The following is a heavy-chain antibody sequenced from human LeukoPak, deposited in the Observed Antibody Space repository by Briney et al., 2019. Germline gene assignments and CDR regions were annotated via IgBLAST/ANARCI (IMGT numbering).Heavy chain of an antibody. Sequence: ASVKVSCKTSGYIFTSYYMHWVRQAPGQGLEWMGIINPSGGSTSYAQKFQGRVTMTRDMSTSTVYMELSSLRSEDTAVYYCAREPLWFGELSYHMDVWGKGTTVTVSS. CDR2: INPSGGST. CDR3: AREPLWFGELSYHMDV. V-gene: IGHV1-46*01. D-gene: IGHD3-10*01. J-gene: IGHJ6*03. CDR1: GYIFTSYY.